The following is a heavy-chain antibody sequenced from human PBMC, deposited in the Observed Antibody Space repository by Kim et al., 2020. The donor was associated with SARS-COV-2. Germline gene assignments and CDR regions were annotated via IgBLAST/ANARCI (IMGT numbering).Heavy chain of an antibody. CDR1: GYTLTELS. CDR3: ATLGGDYDYGDSNDY. CDR2: FDPEDGET. D-gene: IGHD4-17*01. Sequence: ASVKVSCKVSGYTLTELSMHWVRQAPGKGLEWMGGFDPEDGETIYAQKFQGRVTMTEDTSTDTAYMELSSLRSEDTAVYYCATLGGDYDYGDSNDYWGQGTLVTVSS. V-gene: IGHV1-24*01. J-gene: IGHJ4*02.